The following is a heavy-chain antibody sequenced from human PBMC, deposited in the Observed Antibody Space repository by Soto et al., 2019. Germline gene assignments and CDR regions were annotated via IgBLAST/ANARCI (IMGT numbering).Heavy chain of an antibody. D-gene: IGHD1-1*01. Sequence: WGSLRLSCASSGFTFSSYLMSWVRQAPGTGPEWVSTISSGGGSTNYADSVKGRFTISRDNSKNTVFLQMNSLRADDTALYFCAKKYNSSVPAFDYWGQGALVTVSS. J-gene: IGHJ4*02. V-gene: IGHV3-23*01. CDR2: ISSGGGST. CDR1: GFTFSSYL. CDR3: AKKYNSSVPAFDY.